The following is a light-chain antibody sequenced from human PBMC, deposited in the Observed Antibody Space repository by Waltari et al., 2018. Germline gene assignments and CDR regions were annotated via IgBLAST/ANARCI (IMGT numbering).Light chain of an antibody. CDR1: SSNIGAGYD. CDR2: GNH. J-gene: IGLJ3*02. CDR3: QSYDSSRSDSGV. V-gene: IGLV1-40*01. Sequence: QSILTQPPSVSGAPGQKVTIPCTGSSSNIGAGYDVHWYQQLPGSAPKLILYGNHKRPSVGPDRFSCSKAGTSASLDITWRQTEDEADYYCQSYDSSRSDSGVFGGGTKVTVL.